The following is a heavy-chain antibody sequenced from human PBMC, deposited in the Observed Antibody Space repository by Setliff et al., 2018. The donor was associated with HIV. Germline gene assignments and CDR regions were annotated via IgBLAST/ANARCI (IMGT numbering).Heavy chain of an antibody. V-gene: IGHV5-51*01. CDR2: IYPDDSNI. CDR3: ARRDGRSMNAFQI. J-gene: IGHJ3*01. CDR1: DYTFTTYW. Sequence: ESLKISCKASDYTFTTYWIGWVRQMPGEGLEWMGIIYPDDSNIRYNPSFQNQVTISADKSITTAYLQINNLKASDTATYYCARRDGRSMNAFQIWGPGTVVTVSS. D-gene: IGHD6-13*01.